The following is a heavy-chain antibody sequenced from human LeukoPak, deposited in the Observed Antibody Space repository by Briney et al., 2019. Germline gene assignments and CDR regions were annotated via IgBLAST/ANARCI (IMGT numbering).Heavy chain of an antibody. CDR1: GFTFSSYG. V-gene: IGHV3-30*18. CDR3: AKEENNGSGKY. CDR2: ISYDGSNK. D-gene: IGHD3-10*01. J-gene: IGHJ4*02. Sequence: PGRSLRLSCAASGFTFSSYGMHWVRQAPGKGLEWVAVISYDGSNKYYADSVKGRFTISRDNSKNTPYLQMNSLRAEDTAVYYCAKEENNGSGKYWGQGTLVTVSS.